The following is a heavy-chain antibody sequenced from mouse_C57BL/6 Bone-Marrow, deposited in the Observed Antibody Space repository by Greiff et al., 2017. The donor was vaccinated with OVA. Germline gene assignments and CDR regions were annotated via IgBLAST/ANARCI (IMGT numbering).Heavy chain of an antibody. J-gene: IGHJ2*01. D-gene: IGHD3-2*02. CDR1: GYTFTSYW. Sequence: QVHVKQPGAELVMPGASVKLSCKASGYTFTSYWMHWVKQRPGQGLEWIGEIDPSDSYTNYNQKFKGKSTLTVDKSSSTAYMQLSSLTSEDSAVYYCAREETAQVDFDYWGQGTTLTVSS. CDR3: AREETAQVDFDY. CDR2: IDPSDSYT. V-gene: IGHV1-69*01.